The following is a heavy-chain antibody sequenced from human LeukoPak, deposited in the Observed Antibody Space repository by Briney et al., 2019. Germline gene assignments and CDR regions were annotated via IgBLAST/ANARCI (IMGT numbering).Heavy chain of an antibody. CDR1: GFTFSSYS. Sequence: GGSLKLSCAASGFTFSSYSMNWVRQAPGKGLEWVSYISSSSSTIYYADSVKGRFTISRDNAKNSLYLQMNSLRAEDTAVYYCARLIGGYFDYWGQGTLVTVSS. CDR2: ISSSSSTI. J-gene: IGHJ4*02. CDR3: ARLIGGYFDY. V-gene: IGHV3-48*01.